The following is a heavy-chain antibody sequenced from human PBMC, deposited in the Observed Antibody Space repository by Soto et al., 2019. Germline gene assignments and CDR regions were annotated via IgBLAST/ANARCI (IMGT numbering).Heavy chain of an antibody. J-gene: IGHJ5*02. D-gene: IGHD1-26*01. V-gene: IGHV1-24*01. CDR1: GYTLTELS. CDR3: ATALSRVGATFGP. CDR2: FDPEDGET. Sequence: ASVKVSCKVSGYTLTELSMHGVRQAPGKGLEWMAAFDPEDGETIYAQRFQGRVTMTEDTSTDTAYMEVSGLRSEDTAVYYCATALSRVGATFGPWGQGTLVTVSS.